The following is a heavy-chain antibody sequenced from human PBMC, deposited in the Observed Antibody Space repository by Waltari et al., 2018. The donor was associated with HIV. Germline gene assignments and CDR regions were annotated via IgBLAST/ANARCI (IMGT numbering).Heavy chain of an antibody. D-gene: IGHD1-26*01. Sequence: QVQLQESGPGLVKPSETLSLTCAVSGYSISSGYYWGWIRQPPGKGLEWIGSIYHSGSTYYNPSLKSRVTIAVDTSKNQFSLKLSSVTAADTAVYYCARDRGSGSYGVDYWGQGTLVTVSS. CDR1: GYSISSGYY. V-gene: IGHV4-38-2*02. CDR2: IYHSGST. CDR3: ARDRGSGSYGVDY. J-gene: IGHJ4*02.